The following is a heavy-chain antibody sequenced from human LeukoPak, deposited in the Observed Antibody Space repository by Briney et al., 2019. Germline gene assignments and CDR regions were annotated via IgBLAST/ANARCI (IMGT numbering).Heavy chain of an antibody. Sequence: SETLSLTCTVSGGSISPYFWSWMRQTPGKGLEWIGYISYTGSTNYNPALKSRVTISVDTSKNQFSLQLSSVTAADTAVYYCARDDYRGVTNFDPWGQGTLVTVSS. J-gene: IGHJ5*02. D-gene: IGHD3-10*01. CDR3: ARDDYRGVTNFDP. CDR2: ISYTGST. V-gene: IGHV4-59*01. CDR1: GGSISPYF.